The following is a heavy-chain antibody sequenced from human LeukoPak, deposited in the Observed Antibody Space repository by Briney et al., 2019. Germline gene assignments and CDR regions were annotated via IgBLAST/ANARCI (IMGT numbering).Heavy chain of an antibody. V-gene: IGHV4-59*06. CDR3: ASTYYYGSGSYYKH. Sequence: KPSETLSLTCTVSGGSISSYYWSWIRQHPGKGLEWIGYIYYSGSTYYNPSLKSRVTISVDTSKNQFSLKLSSVTAADTAVYYCASTYYYGSGSYYKHWGQGTLVTVSS. D-gene: IGHD3-10*01. J-gene: IGHJ1*01. CDR2: IYYSGST. CDR1: GGSISSYY.